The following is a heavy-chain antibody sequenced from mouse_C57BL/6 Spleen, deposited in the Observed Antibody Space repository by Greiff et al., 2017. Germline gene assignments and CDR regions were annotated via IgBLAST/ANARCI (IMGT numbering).Heavy chain of an antibody. J-gene: IGHJ2*01. Sequence: EVQVVESGGGLVKPGGSLKLSFAASGFTFSSYTMSWVRQTPEKRLEWVATISGGGGNTYYPDSVKGRFTISRDNAKNTLYLQMSSLRSEDTALYYCSRHDGTSYFDYWGRGTTLTVSS. V-gene: IGHV5-9*01. CDR3: SRHDGTSYFDY. D-gene: IGHD2-3*01. CDR2: ISGGGGNT. CDR1: GFTFSSYT.